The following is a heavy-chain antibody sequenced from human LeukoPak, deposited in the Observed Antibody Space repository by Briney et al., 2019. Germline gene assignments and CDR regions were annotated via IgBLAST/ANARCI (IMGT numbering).Heavy chain of an antibody. J-gene: IGHJ4*02. CDR2: IYYSGST. CDR3: ARVMEGYSSGWYRVFDY. CDR1: GGSISSYY. V-gene: IGHV4-59*01. D-gene: IGHD6-19*01. Sequence: SETLSLTCTVSGGSISSYYWSWIRQPPGKGLEWIGYIYYSGSTNYNPSLKSRVTISVDTSKNQFSLKLSSVTAADTAVYYCARVMEGYSSGWYRVFDYWGQGTLVTVSS.